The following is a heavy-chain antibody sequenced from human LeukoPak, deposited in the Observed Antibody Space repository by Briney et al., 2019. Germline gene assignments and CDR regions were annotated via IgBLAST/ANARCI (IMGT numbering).Heavy chain of an antibody. CDR1: GGSISTSSYY. J-gene: IGHJ4*02. Sequence: SETLSLTCTVSGGSISTSSYYWGWVRQPPGKGLQWIGCIYYSGITYYNPSLKSRVTISVDTSKNQFSLKLSSVTAADTAVYYCASWGATHHYFDSWGRGTLVTVSS. D-gene: IGHD1-26*01. V-gene: IGHV4-39*01. CDR3: ASWGATHHYFDS. CDR2: IYYSGIT.